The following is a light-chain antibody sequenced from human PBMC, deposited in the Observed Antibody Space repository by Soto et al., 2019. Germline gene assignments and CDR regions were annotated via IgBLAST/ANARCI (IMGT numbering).Light chain of an antibody. Sequence: ETVLTQSPGSLSLSLGDRATLSCRASQTVSNSYLAWYQQKPGQAPRLLIYGTSSRATGIPDRFSGSGSGTDFTLTINRLEPEDFVIYYCQQYGSSQWTFGQGTKVDIK. CDR2: GTS. CDR1: QTVSNSY. CDR3: QQYGSSQWT. J-gene: IGKJ1*01. V-gene: IGKV3-20*01.